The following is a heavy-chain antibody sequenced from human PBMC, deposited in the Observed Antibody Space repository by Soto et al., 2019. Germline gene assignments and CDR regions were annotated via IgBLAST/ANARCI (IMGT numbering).Heavy chain of an antibody. Sequence: QVQLVESGGGVVQPGRSLRLSCAASGFTFNSYAMHWVRQAPGKGLEWVAIISYDGSIKYYADSVKGRFTISRDNSKNTLYLQMSSLRIEDTAVYYCASRYYDSSGYHSGYYYGMDVWGQGTTVTVSS. CDR3: ASRYYDSSGYHSGYYYGMDV. CDR1: GFTFNSYA. D-gene: IGHD3-22*01. V-gene: IGHV3-30-3*01. CDR2: ISYDGSIK. J-gene: IGHJ6*02.